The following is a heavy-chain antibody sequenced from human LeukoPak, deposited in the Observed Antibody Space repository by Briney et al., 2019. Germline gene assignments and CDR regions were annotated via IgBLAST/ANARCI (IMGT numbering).Heavy chain of an antibody. V-gene: IGHV3-66*01. J-gene: IGHJ4*02. D-gene: IGHD1-26*01. Sequence: PGGSLRLSCAASGFTFSSYAMSWVRQAPGTGLEWVSIIYDIGSTYYADSVKGRFTISRDNSKNTLYLQMNTLRAEDTAVYYCARVGSSGSYNEDYWGQGTLVTVSS. CDR1: GFTFSSYA. CDR2: IYDIGST. CDR3: ARVGSSGSYNEDY.